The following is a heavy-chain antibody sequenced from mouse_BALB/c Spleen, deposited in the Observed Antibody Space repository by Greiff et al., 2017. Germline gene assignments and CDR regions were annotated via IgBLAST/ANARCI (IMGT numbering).Heavy chain of an antibody. J-gene: IGHJ3*01. CDR1: GFTFSSYG. CDR3: ARGKAY. Sequence: VQLKQSGGDLVKPGGSLKLSCAASGFTFSSYGMSWVRQTPDKRLEWVATISSGGSYTYYPDSVKGRFTISRDNAKNTLYLQMSSLKSEDTAMYYCARGKAYWGQGTLVTVSA. V-gene: IGHV5-6*01. CDR2: ISSGGSYT.